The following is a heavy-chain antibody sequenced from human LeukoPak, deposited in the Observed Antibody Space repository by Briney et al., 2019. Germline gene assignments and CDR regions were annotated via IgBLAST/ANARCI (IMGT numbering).Heavy chain of an antibody. CDR2: IYYSRST. J-gene: IGHJ4*02. D-gene: IGHD3-22*01. CDR3: ARRSIDTYYYDSSGYAIPSFADY. Sequence: PSETLSLTCTVSGGSISSSSYYWGWIRQPPGKGLEWIRSIYYSRSTYYNPSLKSRVTISVDTSKNQFSLKLSSVTAADTAVYYCARRSIDTYYYDSSGYAIPSFADYWGQGTLVTVSS. CDR1: GGSISSSSYY. V-gene: IGHV4-39*01.